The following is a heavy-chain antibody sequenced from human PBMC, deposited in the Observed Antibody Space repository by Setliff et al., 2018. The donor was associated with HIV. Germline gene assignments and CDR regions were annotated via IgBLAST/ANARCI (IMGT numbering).Heavy chain of an antibody. CDR2: IYYSGST. Sequence: PSETLSLTCAVYGGSFSGYYWSWIRQPPGKGLEWNGYIYYSGSTKYNPSLKSRVTISLDTSQNHFSLKLNSVTAADTAVYYCARLEWFSKNFDSWGQGTLVTVSS. J-gene: IGHJ4*02. CDR1: GGSFSGYY. D-gene: IGHD3-3*01. CDR3: ARLEWFSKNFDS. V-gene: IGHV4-59*12.